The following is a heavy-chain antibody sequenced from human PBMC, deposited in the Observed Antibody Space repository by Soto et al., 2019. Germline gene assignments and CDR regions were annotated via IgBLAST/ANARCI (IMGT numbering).Heavy chain of an antibody. CDR2: IYPGDSDT. CDR1: GYSLTSYW. V-gene: IGHV5-51*01. D-gene: IGHD7-27*01. Sequence: GESLKISCKGSGYSLTSYWIGWVRQMPGKGLEWMGIIYPGDSDTRYSPSFQGQVTISADKSISTAYLQWSSLKASDTAMYYCARLSGDQYYYYGMDVWGQGTTVTVSS. J-gene: IGHJ6*02. CDR3: ARLSGDQYYYYGMDV.